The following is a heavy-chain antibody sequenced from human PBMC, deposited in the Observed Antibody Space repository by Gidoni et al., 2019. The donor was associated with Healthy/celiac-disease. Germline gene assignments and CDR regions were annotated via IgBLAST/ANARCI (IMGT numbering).Heavy chain of an antibody. V-gene: IGHV1-2*02. CDR1: GYTFTGYY. CDR3: ARDYYGSGSYPPPPLYYFDY. CDR2: INPNSGGT. D-gene: IGHD3-10*01. J-gene: IGHJ4*02. Sequence: QVQLVQSGAEVKKPGASVKVSCKASGYTFTGYYMHWVRQAPGQGLEWMGWINPNSGGTNYAQKFQGRVTMTRDTSISTAYMELSRLRSDDTAVYYCARDYYGSGSYPPPPLYYFDYWGQGTLVTVSS.